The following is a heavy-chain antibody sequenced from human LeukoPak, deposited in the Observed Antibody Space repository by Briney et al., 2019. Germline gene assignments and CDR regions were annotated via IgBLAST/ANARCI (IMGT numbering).Heavy chain of an antibody. CDR1: GFTFDDYG. CDR2: IKQDGSEK. Sequence: GGSLRLSCAASGFTFDDYGMSWVRQAPGKGLEWVANIKQDGSEKNYVDSVKGRFTISRDNAKNSLYLQMNSLRAEDTAVYYCARDNYDSSTPYYFDYWGQGTLVTVSS. CDR3: ARDNYDSSTPYYFDY. D-gene: IGHD3-22*01. J-gene: IGHJ4*02. V-gene: IGHV3-7*01.